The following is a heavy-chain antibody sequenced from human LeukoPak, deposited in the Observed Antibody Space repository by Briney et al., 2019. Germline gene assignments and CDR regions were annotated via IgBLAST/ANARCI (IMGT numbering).Heavy chain of an antibody. CDR3: ARVLRVFYYGSGSYYPFDY. Sequence: GGSLRLSCAASGFTFSSYSMNWVRQAPGNGLEWVSSISSSSSYIYYADSVKGRFTISRDNAKNSLYLQMNSLRAEDTAVYYCARVLRVFYYGSGSYYPFDYWGQGTLVTVSS. CDR2: ISSSSSYI. CDR1: GFTFSSYS. D-gene: IGHD3-10*01. J-gene: IGHJ4*02. V-gene: IGHV3-21*01.